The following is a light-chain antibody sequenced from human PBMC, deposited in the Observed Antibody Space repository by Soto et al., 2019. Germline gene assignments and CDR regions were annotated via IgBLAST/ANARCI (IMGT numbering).Light chain of an antibody. CDR2: GAS. CDR3: QQYNNWPIT. V-gene: IGKV3-15*01. J-gene: IGKJ5*01. Sequence: EILMTQSPATLSVSPGERATLSCRASQSVSDNLAWYQQKPGQAPRLFIYGASARATGIPARFSGSGSGTEFTLTISSLQSEDFAVYYCQQYNNWPITFGQGTRLEIK. CDR1: QSVSDN.